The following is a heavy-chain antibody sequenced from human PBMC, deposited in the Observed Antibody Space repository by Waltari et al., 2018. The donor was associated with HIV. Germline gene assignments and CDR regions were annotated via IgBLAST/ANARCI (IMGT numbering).Heavy chain of an antibody. Sequence: QVQLVQAGAEVKKPGASVTVPCTASGYPFTGYYMHWVRQAPGQGLEWMGGINPNRGGTNYAKKFQGRVTMTRDTSISTAHMELSRLRSDDTAVYYCARADYYGSGSQDYWGQGTLVTVSS. D-gene: IGHD3-10*01. CDR2: INPNRGGT. CDR3: ARADYYGSGSQDY. V-gene: IGHV1-2*02. J-gene: IGHJ4*02. CDR1: GYPFTGYY.